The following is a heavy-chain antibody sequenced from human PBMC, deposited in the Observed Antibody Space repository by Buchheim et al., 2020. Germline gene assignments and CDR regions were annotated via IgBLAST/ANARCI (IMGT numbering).Heavy chain of an antibody. Sequence: EVQLVESGGGLVKPGGSLRLSCEASGFTFSSYWMNWVRQAPGKGLEWVANIKQDGSEKYYVDSVKGRFTISRENAKNSLYLQMNSLRAEDMAVYYCARDLYSSSWSGEFDYWGQGTL. D-gene: IGHD6-13*01. J-gene: IGHJ4*02. CDR1: GFTFSSYW. CDR2: IKQDGSEK. CDR3: ARDLYSSSWSGEFDY. V-gene: IGHV3-7*01.